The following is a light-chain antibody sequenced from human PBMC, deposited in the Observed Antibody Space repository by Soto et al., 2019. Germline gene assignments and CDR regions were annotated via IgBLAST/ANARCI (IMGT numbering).Light chain of an antibody. CDR1: QSLLYSSNNKNY. V-gene: IGKV4-1*01. Sequence: DIVMTQSPDSLAGSLGERATVNCKSSQSLLYSSNNKNYLTWYQQKPGQPPKLLIYWASTRESGVPDRFSGSGSGTDFTLTISSLQAEDVAVYYCQQYYTSPRTFGQGTKVEIK. CDR2: WAS. J-gene: IGKJ1*01. CDR3: QQYYTSPRT.